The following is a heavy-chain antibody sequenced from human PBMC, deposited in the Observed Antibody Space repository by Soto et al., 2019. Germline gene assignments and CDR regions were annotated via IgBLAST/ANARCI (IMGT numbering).Heavy chain of an antibody. D-gene: IGHD4-17*01. V-gene: IGHV3-30*18. CDR1: GFTFSSYG. J-gene: IGHJ4*02. CDR3: AKDLGLYDYGDHESGY. CDR2: ISYDGSNK. Sequence: ESGGGVVQPGRSLRLSCAASGFTFSSYGMHWVRQAPGKGLEWVAVISYDGSNKYYADSVKGRFTISRDNSKNTLYLQMNSLRAEDTAMYSCAKDLGLYDYGDHESGYWGQGTLVTVSS.